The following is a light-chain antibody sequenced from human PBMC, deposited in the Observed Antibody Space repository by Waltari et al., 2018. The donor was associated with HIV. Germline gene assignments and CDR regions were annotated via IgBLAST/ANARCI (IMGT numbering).Light chain of an antibody. CDR3: QQYSTHYG. J-gene: IGKJ2*01. CDR1: QNIDNW. CDR2: RTS. V-gene: IGKV1-5*03. Sequence: DVQMTQSPSNLSASVGDTVVITCRASQNIDNWLAWYQQKPGRAPKLLIYRTSVLENGVSLRFSGSGSGTEFTLTIRSLQPDDVGTYFCQQYSTHYGFGQGTRVE.